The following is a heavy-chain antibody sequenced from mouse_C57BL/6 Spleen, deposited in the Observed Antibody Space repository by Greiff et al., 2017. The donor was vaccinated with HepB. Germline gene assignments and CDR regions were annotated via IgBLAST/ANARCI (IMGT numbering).Heavy chain of an antibody. J-gene: IGHJ3*01. CDR1: GYTFTSYG. Sequence: VKLQESGAELARPGASVKLSCKASGYTFTSYGISWVKQRTGQGLEWIGEIYPRSGNTYYNEKFKGKATLTADKSSSTAYMELRSLTSEDSAVYFCARLSSSITTVVAPDWGQGTLVTVSA. CDR2: IYPRSGNT. V-gene: IGHV1-81*01. D-gene: IGHD1-1*01. CDR3: ARLSSSITTVVAPD.